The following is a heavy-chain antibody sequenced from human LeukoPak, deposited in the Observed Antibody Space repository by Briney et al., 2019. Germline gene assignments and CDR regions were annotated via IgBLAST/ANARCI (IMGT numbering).Heavy chain of an antibody. D-gene: IGHD1-26*01. Sequence: PGGSLRLSCAASGFTFSNAWMSWVRQAPGKGLEWVGRIKSKTDDGTTDYAARVKGRFTISRDDSKNTLYLQMNSLKPEDTAVYYCTTGPYGEWDLVATFDYWGQGTLVTVSS. J-gene: IGHJ4*02. V-gene: IGHV3-15*01. CDR2: IKSKTDDGTT. CDR3: TTGPYGEWDLVATFDY. CDR1: GFTFSNAW.